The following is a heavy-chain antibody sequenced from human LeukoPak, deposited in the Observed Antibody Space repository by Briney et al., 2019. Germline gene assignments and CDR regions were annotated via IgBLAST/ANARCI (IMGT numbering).Heavy chain of an antibody. D-gene: IGHD6-13*01. CDR2: ISSSSSYI. J-gene: IGHJ5*02. CDR3: ARVGSWYNRWFDP. V-gene: IGHV3-21*01. CDR1: GFTFSSYS. Sequence: GGSLRLSCAASGFTFSSYSMNWVRQAPGKGLEWVSSISSSSSYIYYADSVKGRFTISRDNAKNSLYLQMNSLRAEDTAVYYCARVGSWYNRWFDPWGQGTLVTVSS.